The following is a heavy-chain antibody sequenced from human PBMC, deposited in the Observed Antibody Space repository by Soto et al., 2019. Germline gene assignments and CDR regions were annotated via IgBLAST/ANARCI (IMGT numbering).Heavy chain of an antibody. V-gene: IGHV1-69*13. CDR1: GGTFSSYA. D-gene: IGHD3-22*01. Sequence: GASVKVSCKASGGTFSSYAISWVRQAPGQGLEWMGGIFPIFGTANYAQKFQGRVTITADESTSTAYMELSSLRSEDTAVYYCASSGPPPVSMRSSGYYYYYYGMDVWGQGTTVTVSS. CDR3: ASSGPPPVSMRSSGYYYYYYGMDV. J-gene: IGHJ6*02. CDR2: IFPIFGTA.